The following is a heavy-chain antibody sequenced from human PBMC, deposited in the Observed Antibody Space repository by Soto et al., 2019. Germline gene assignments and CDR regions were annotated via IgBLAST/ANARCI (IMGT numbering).Heavy chain of an antibody. Sequence: GESLKISCAASGFMFRTYGMHWVRQAPGKGLEWVAVISYDGSNKFYAGSVKGRLTISRDNSKNTLYLQMNSLRAEDTAVYYCASTFGGVIVNPTYFDYWGQGTLVTVSS. CDR1: GFMFRTYG. J-gene: IGHJ4*02. CDR3: ASTFGGVIVNPTYFDY. CDR2: ISYDGSNK. D-gene: IGHD3-16*02. V-gene: IGHV3-30*03.